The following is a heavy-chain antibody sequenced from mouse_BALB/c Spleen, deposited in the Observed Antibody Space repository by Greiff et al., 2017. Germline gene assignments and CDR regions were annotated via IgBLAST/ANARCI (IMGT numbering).Heavy chain of an antibody. CDR3: ATGTGYY. D-gene: IGHD4-1*01. CDR1: GYSITSDYA. CDR2: ISYSGST. Sequence: EVHLVESGPGLVKPSQSLSLTCTVTGYSITSDYAWNWIRQFPGNKLEWMGYISYSGSTSYNPSLKSRISITRDTSKNQFFLQLNSVTTEDTATYYCATGTGYYWGQGTTLTVSS. J-gene: IGHJ2*01. V-gene: IGHV3-2*02.